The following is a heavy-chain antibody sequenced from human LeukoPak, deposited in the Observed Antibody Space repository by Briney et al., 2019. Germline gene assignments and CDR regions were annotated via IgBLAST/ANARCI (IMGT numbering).Heavy chain of an antibody. Sequence: ASVKVSCKASGYTFTSYYMHWVRQAPGQGLEWMGWISGYNGNANYAQNLQGRVTMTTDTSTSTAYMDLRSLRSDDTAVYYCARGHTNFDSWGQGTLVTVSS. CDR1: GYTFTSYY. J-gene: IGHJ4*02. V-gene: IGHV1-18*04. CDR2: ISGYNGNA. CDR3: ARGHTNFDS.